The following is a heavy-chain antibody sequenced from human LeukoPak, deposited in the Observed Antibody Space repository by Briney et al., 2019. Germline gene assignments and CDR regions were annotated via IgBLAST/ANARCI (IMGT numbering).Heavy chain of an antibody. V-gene: IGHV1-2*02. CDR1: GYTFTRYY. CDR2: INPNSGGT. CDR3: AREKLLWKNWFDP. J-gene: IGHJ5*02. Sequence: ASVKVSCKASGYTFTRYYMHWVRQAPGQGLEWMGWINPNSGGTNYAQKFQGRVTMTRDTSISTAYMELSRLRSGDTAVYYCAREKLLWKNWFDPWGQGTLVTVSS. D-gene: IGHD3-10*01.